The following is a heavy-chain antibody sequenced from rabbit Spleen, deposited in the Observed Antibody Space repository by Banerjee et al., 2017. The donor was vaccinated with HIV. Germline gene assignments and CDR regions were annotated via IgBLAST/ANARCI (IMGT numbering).Heavy chain of an antibody. J-gene: IGHJ4*01. CDR2: IWTASDTT. CDR1: GFSFSSGYD. CDR3: ARDGSGWGANFNL. Sequence: QQLVESGGGLVKPGASLTLTCKASGFSFSSGYDMCWVRRAPGKGLEWIACIWTASDTTYYASWAKGRFAVSKTSPTTVTLQMTSLTAADMATYFCARDGSGWGANFNLWGPGTLVTVS. D-gene: IGHD4-1*01. V-gene: IGHV1S40*01.